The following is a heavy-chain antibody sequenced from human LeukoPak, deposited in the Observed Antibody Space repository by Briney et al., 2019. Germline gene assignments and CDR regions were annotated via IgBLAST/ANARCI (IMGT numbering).Heavy chain of an antibody. CDR3: AKLASGSYTIDY. D-gene: IGHD1-26*01. V-gene: IGHV3-23*01. CDR2: ISGSGGST. J-gene: IGHJ4*02. CDR1: GFTFTSYG. Sequence: GGTLRLSCAASGFTFTSYGMSWVRQAPGKGLEWISAISGSGGSTYYADSVKGRFTISRDNFKNTLYLQVNSLGAEDTALYYCAKLASGSYTIDYWGQGTLVTVSS.